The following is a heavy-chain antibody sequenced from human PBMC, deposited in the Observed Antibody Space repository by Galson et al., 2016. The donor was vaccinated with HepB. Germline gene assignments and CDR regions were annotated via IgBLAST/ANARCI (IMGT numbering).Heavy chain of an antibody. CDR3: ALADYGHYYYGMDV. CDR1: RFTFSSYA. V-gene: IGHV3-23*01. J-gene: IGHJ6*02. D-gene: IGHD3-16*01. CDR2: IGGSGGST. Sequence: SLRLSCAASRFTFSSYAMSWVRQAPGKGLEWVSAIGGSGGSTYYADSVKGRFTISRDTSKNTLYLQMNSLRAEDTAVYYFALADYGHYYYGMDVWGQGTTVTVSS.